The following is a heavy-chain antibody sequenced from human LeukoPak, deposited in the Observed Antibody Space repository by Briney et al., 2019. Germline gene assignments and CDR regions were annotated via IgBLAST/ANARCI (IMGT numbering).Heavy chain of an antibody. CDR1: GFIFSSYG. Sequence: PGGSLRLSCAASGFIFSSYGMHWVRQAPGKGLEWVAFIRYDGSKKYYADSVKGRFTISRDNSKNTLYLQMNSLRAEDTAVYYCAKSYLWFGELSHFDYWGQGTLVTVSS. CDR3: AKSYLWFGELSHFDY. D-gene: IGHD3-10*01. V-gene: IGHV3-30*02. J-gene: IGHJ4*02. CDR2: IRYDGSKK.